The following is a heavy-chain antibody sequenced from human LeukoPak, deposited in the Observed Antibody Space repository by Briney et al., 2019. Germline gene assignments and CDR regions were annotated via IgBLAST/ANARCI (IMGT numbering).Heavy chain of an antibody. Sequence: GGSLRLSCVVSGFTFDSYSMNWVRQAPGKRLEWMSYIRNNGSPIYYADSVKGRFTISRDKNKSTVYLQMNSLAADDTAVYYCARGLALGLTVTTQAFDYWGQGTLVTVSS. D-gene: IGHD4-11*01. CDR1: GFTFDSYS. J-gene: IGHJ4*02. V-gene: IGHV3-48*01. CDR3: ARGLALGLTVTTQAFDY. CDR2: IRNNGSPI.